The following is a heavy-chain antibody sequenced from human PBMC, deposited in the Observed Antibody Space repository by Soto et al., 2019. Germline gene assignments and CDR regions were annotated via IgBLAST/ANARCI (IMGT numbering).Heavy chain of an antibody. CDR1: GYNFCSYC. V-gene: IGHV1-18*01. Sequence: GGPVKVSCKGSGYNFCSYCFSWGRQAPGQRVEWLGWISPYNDDTRYAQKLQGRVTMTTDTSTRTAYMALRSLKSDDTAVYFCARGGYYDSSGSRNYHYYGMDVWGQGTTVTVSS. CDR2: ISPYNDDT. D-gene: IGHD3-22*01. CDR3: ARGGYYDSSGSRNYHYYGMDV. J-gene: IGHJ6*02.